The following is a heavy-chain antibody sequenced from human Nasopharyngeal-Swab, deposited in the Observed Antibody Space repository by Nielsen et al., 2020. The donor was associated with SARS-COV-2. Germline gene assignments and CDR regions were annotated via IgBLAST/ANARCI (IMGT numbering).Heavy chain of an antibody. J-gene: IGHJ4*02. CDR3: AKDLTYDGDYLGGFEY. CDR2: ISDSGGDT. Sequence: GESLKISCAASGFTFKRYAMSWVRQAPGKGLEWVSAISDSGGDTYYADSVKGRFTISRDNSRNTLYLQMNSLRAEDKAVYYCAKDLTYDGDYLGGFEYWGQGTLVTVSS. CDR1: GFTFKRYA. V-gene: IGHV3-23*01. D-gene: IGHD4-17*01.